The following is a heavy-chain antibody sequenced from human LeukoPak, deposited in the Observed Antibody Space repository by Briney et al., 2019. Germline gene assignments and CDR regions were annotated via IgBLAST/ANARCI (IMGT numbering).Heavy chain of an antibody. Sequence: SETLSLTCTVSGGSISSYYWSWIRQPPGKGLEWIGYIYYSGSTNYNPSLKSRVTISVDTSKNQFSLKLSSVTAADTAVYYRARGGLYYYDSSGYLGLAFDYWGQGTLVTVSS. CDR2: IYYSGST. CDR1: GGSISSYY. CDR3: ARGGLYYYDSSGYLGLAFDY. D-gene: IGHD3-22*01. V-gene: IGHV4-59*01. J-gene: IGHJ4*02.